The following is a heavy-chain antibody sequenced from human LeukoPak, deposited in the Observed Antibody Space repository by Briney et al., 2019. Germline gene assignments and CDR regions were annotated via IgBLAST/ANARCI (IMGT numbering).Heavy chain of an antibody. CDR1: GFAFSTYW. CDR3: ARGGGDHAFDI. Sequence: PGGSLRLSCAASGFAFSTYWIHWVRRAPGKGLVWVSRIDSDGLSTIYADSVKGRFTISRDNAKNTLYLQMNSLRAEDTAVYYCARGGGDHAFDIWGQGTMVTVSS. CDR2: IDSDGLST. J-gene: IGHJ3*02. V-gene: IGHV3-74*01. D-gene: IGHD2-21*02.